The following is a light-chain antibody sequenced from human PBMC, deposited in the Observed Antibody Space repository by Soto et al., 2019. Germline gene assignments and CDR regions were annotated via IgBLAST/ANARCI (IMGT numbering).Light chain of an antibody. J-gene: IGLJ1*01. CDR3: SSYTSSNTLV. CDR2: EVT. CDR1: SSDIVGYNY. V-gene: IGLV2-14*01. Sequence: QSVLTQPASVSGSPGQSITISCTGVSSDIVGYNYVSWFQQHPGKAPKLMIYEVTNRPSGVSNRFSGSKSGSTASLTISGLQAEDEADYYCSSYTSSNTLVFGTGTKLTVL.